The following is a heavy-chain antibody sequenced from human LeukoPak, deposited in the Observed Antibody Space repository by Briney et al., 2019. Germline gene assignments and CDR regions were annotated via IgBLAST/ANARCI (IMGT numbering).Heavy chain of an antibody. D-gene: IGHD2-21*01. Sequence: VSVKVSCKTSGYSFTDYYMHWVRQAPGQGLEWMGWINPNSGGTSSAQKFQGRVTMTRDTSISTVYMEVSWLTSDDTAIYYCARADRLHGGPYLIGPWGQGTLVTVSS. CDR2: INPNSGGT. J-gene: IGHJ5*02. V-gene: IGHV1-2*02. CDR3: ARADRLHGGPYLIGP. CDR1: GYSFTDYY.